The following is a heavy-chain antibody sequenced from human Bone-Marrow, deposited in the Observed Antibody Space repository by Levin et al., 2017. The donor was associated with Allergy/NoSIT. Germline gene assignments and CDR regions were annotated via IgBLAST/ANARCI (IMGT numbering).Heavy chain of an antibody. CDR1: GFPFTTFW. D-gene: IGHD4-11*01. J-gene: IGHJ4*01. CDR2: IYPGDSNI. Sequence: ASVKVSCATSGFPFTTFWVGWVRQMPGKGLEWLGIIYPGDSNIAYSPSFEGQVIMSADRSTSTVYLEWNTLRASDTAIYYCARVAAYSNDFDSWGQGTQVIVSS. CDR3: ARVAAYSNDFDS. V-gene: IGHV5-51*06.